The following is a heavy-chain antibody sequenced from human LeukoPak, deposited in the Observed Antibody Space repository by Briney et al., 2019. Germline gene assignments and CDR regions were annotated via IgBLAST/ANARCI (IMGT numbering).Heavy chain of an antibody. CDR1: GYTFTGYD. CDR2: INPYSGVA. CDR3: ARHGVERFGELLYIEYYFDY. Sequence: ASVKVSCKTSGYTFTGYDIHWVRQAPGQGLEWMGWINPYSGVAKYAQKFHGRVTMTRDTSTSTVYMELSSLRSEDTAVYYCARHGVERFGELLYIEYYFDYWGQGTLVTVSS. J-gene: IGHJ4*02. V-gene: IGHV1-2*02. D-gene: IGHD3-10*01.